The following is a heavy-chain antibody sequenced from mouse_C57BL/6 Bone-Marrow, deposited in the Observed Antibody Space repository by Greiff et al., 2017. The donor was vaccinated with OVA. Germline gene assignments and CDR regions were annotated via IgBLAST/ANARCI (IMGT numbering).Heavy chain of an antibody. CDR1: GYTFTSYW. D-gene: IGHD2-3*01. CDR2: IDPSDSYT. Sequence: QVQLQQPGAELVKPGASVKLSCKASGYTFTSYWMQWVKQRPGQGLEWIGGIDPSDSYTNYNQKFKGKATLTVDTSSSTAYMQLSSLTSEDSAVYYCAREDDGYYAWFAYWGQGTLVTVSA. V-gene: IGHV1-50*01. J-gene: IGHJ3*01. CDR3: AREDDGYYAWFAY.